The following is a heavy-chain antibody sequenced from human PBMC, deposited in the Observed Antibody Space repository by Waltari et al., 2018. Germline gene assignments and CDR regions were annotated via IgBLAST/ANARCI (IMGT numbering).Heavy chain of an antibody. Sequence: QVQLVQSGAEVKKPGASVKVSCKASGYTFTSYYMHWVRQAPGQGLEWMGIINPSGGSTSYAQKFQGRGTMTRDTSTSTVYMELSSLRSEDTAVYYCARGVTMIVVVTHFDYWGQGTLVTVSS. CDR2: INPSGGST. J-gene: IGHJ4*02. CDR3: ARGVTMIVVVTHFDY. D-gene: IGHD3-22*01. CDR1: GYTFTSYY. V-gene: IGHV1-46*01.